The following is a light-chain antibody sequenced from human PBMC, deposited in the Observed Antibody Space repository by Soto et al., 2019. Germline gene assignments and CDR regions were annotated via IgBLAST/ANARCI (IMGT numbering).Light chain of an antibody. CDR2: GAS. CDR1: QSVNSNH. J-gene: IGKJ5*01. CDR3: QQYGSSLVT. V-gene: IGKV3-20*01. Sequence: EIVLTQSPGTLSLSPGERATLSCRASQSVNSNHLAWYQQRPGQAPRLLIYGASIRATGIPDRFSGSGSGTDFTLTISRLEPEDFAVFYCQQYGSSLVTFGHGTRLEIK.